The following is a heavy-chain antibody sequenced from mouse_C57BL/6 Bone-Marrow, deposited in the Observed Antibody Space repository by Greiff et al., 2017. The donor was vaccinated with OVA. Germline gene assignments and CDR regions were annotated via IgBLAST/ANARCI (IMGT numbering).Heavy chain of an antibody. J-gene: IGHJ3*01. CDR3: TRSDYYCSPWFAN. CDR1: GYTFTDYD. V-gene: IGHV1-15*01. D-gene: IGHD1-1*01. Sequence: QVQLLQSGAELVRPGASVTLSCKASGYTFTDYDMHWLKQTPVHGLEWIGAIVPDTGGTAYHQTFKGKAILTADKASSTAYMELRSLTSECAAVYYCTRSDYYCSPWFANWGQGTLVTVSA. CDR2: IVPDTGGT.